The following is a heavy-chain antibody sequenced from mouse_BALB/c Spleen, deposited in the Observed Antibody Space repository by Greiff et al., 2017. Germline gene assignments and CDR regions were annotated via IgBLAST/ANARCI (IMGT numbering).Heavy chain of an antibody. CDR2: IDPENGDT. V-gene: IGHV14-4*02. CDR3: ARRSPYGPDY. J-gene: IGHJ2*01. Sequence: VQLQQSGAELVRSGASVKLSCTASGFNIKDYYMHWVKQRPEQGLEWIGWIDPENGDTEYAPKFQGKATMTADTSSNTAYLQLKSLTSEDSAVYYCARRSPYGPDYWGQGTTLTVSS. CDR1: GFNIKDYY. D-gene: IGHD1-1*01.